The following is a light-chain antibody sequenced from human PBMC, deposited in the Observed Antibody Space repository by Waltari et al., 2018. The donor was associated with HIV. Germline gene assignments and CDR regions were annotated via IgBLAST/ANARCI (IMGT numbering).Light chain of an antibody. CDR3: CSYAGSNTFVV. V-gene: IGLV2-23*02. J-gene: IGLJ2*01. CDR2: EVS. Sequence: QSALTHPASVSGSPGQSITIPCTGTSSDVGSYTLVSWYQQHPGKAPKLMIYEVSKRPSGVSNRFSGSKSGNTAALTISGLQAEDEADYYCCSYAGSNTFVVFGGGTKLTVL. CDR1: SSDVGSYTL.